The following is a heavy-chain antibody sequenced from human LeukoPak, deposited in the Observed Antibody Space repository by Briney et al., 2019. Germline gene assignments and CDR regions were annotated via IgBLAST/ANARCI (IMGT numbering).Heavy chain of an antibody. V-gene: IGHV4-61*02. CDR2: IYTTGST. Sequence: SETLSLTCTVSGVSISSGSYYWSWIRQPAGKGLEWIVRIYTTGSTNYNPSLRSRVTISVDTSKSQFSLKLSSVTAADTAVYYCASPLLVVCSSTSCYEDDAFDIWGQGTMVTVSS. D-gene: IGHD2-2*01. J-gene: IGHJ3*02. CDR1: GVSISSGSYY. CDR3: ASPLLVVCSSTSCYEDDAFDI.